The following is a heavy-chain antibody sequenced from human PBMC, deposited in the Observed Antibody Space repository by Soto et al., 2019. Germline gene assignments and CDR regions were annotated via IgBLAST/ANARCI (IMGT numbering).Heavy chain of an antibody. J-gene: IGHJ4*02. V-gene: IGHV3-33*01. CDR1: GFSFSSYV. CDR3: TREHGNWLIFDY. CDR2: IWNDGSNK. D-gene: IGHD1-1*01. Sequence: QVQLVESGGGVAQPGRSLRLSCAASGFSFSSYVMHWVRQAPGKGLEWVAVIWNDGSNKYYADSVKGRFTISRDNSKNTLYLQMNSLRAEDTAVYYCTREHGNWLIFDYWGQGTLVTVSS.